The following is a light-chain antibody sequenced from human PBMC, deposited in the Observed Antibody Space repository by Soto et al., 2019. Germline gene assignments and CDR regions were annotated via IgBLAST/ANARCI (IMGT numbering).Light chain of an antibody. CDR1: QGIIDY. Sequence: DIPMNQSPSSLSASVGDRVTITCRASQGIIDYLAWYQQKPGKAPKLLIYAASTLQSGVPSRFSGSGSGTDFTLTISSLQPEDVATYYCQKYNSAPQTFGQGTKVQI. CDR3: QKYNSAPQT. V-gene: IGKV1-27*01. J-gene: IGKJ1*01. CDR2: AAS.